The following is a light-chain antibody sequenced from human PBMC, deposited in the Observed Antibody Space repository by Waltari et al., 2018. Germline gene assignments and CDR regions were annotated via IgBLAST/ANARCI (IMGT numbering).Light chain of an antibody. CDR2: DVS. V-gene: IGKV1-5*01. Sequence: IQMTQSPSALSASVGDRVTITCRASQRINTWMAWYQQRPGKAPKVLIYDVSTLESGVPSRFSGSGSGTEFTLAINNLQPEEFATYYCQQYYRYYTFGQGTKLEIK. CDR3: QQYYRYYT. J-gene: IGKJ2*01. CDR1: QRINTW.